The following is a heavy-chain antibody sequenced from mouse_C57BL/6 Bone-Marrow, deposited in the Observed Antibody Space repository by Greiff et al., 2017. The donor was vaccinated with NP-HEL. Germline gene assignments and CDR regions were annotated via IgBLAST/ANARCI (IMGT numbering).Heavy chain of an antibody. CDR1: GFTFSSYA. Sequence: EVQVVESGGGLVKPGGSLKLSCAASGFTFSSYAMSWARQTPEKRLEWVATISDGGSYTYYPDNVKGRFTISRDNAKNNLYLQMSHLKSEDTAMYYCARRGSYTSWCAYGGQGTLVTVSA. CDR3: ARRGSYTSWCAY. D-gene: IGHD2-10*01. CDR2: ISDGGSYT. J-gene: IGHJ3*01. V-gene: IGHV5-4*01.